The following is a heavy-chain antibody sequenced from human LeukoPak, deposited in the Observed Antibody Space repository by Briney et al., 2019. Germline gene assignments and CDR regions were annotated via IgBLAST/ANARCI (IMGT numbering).Heavy chain of an antibody. CDR2: IYTSGST. D-gene: IGHD4-17*01. CDR1: GNSFGDYY. J-gene: IGHJ5*02. V-gene: IGHV4-4*07. Sequence: SETLSLTCTVSGNSFGDYYWSWIRQPAGKGLEWIWRIYTSGSTTYSPSLKSRVTMSVDTSKSQFSLNLMSVTAADTAVYYCTRDTGTTGEVKFDPWGQGTLVTVSS. CDR3: TRDTGTTGEVKFDP.